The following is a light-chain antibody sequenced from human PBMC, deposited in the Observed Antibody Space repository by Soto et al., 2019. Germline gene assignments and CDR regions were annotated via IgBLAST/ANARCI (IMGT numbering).Light chain of an antibody. Sequence: EFMLPQSPGTLSLSPGERATLSCRASQSVSSSYLAWYQQKPGQAPRLLIYGASSRATGIPDRFSGSVSGTDFTLTISRLEPEDVAVYYCQQYGSSSITFGQGTRLEIK. CDR2: GAS. V-gene: IGKV3-20*01. J-gene: IGKJ5*01. CDR1: QSVSSSY. CDR3: QQYGSSSIT.